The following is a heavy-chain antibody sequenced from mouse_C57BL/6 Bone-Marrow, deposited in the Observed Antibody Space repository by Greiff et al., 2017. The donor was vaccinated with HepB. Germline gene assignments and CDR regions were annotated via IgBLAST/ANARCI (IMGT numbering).Heavy chain of an antibody. V-gene: IGHV5-17*01. CDR3: ASLAYYSNCY. Sequence: EVKLMESGGGLVKPGGSLKLSCAASGFTFSDYGMHWVRQAPEKGLEWVAYISSGSGTIYYADTVKGRFTISRDNAKNTLFLQMTSLRSEDTAMYYCASLAYYSNCYWGQGTLVTVSA. CDR1: GFTFSDYG. CDR2: ISSGSGTI. D-gene: IGHD2-5*01. J-gene: IGHJ3*01.